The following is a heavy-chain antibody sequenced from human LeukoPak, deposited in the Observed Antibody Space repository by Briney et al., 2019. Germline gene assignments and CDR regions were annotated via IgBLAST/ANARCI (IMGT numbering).Heavy chain of an antibody. J-gene: IGHJ4*02. CDR1: GYSISSGYY. Sequence: PSETLSLTCTVSGYSISSGYYWGWIRQPPGKGLEWIGSMYHSGSTYYNPSLKSRVTVPVDTSKNQFSLKLSSVTAADTAVYYCARVLTMFRGGFDYWGQGTLVTVSS. CDR3: ARVLTMFRGGFDY. CDR2: MYHSGST. V-gene: IGHV4-38-2*02. D-gene: IGHD3-10*01.